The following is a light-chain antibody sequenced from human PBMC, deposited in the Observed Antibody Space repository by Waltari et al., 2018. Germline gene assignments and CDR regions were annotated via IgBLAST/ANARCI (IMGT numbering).Light chain of an antibody. J-gene: IGKJ2*01. V-gene: IGKV1-5*03. CDR1: QSISSW. CDR3: QQYDTYSHT. CDR2: KAS. Sequence: DIQMTQSPSTMSTSVGDRVTITCRASQSISSWLAGYQQKPGKAPKLLIDKASSLESGVPSRFSDSGSGTEFTLTISSLQPDDVATYYCQQYDTYSHTFGQGTELEI.